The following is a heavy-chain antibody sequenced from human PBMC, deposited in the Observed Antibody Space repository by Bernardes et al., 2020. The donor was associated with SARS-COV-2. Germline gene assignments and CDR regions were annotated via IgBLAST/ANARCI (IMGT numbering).Heavy chain of an antibody. J-gene: IGHJ4*02. Sequence: SETLSLTCTVSGGSISSGSYYWGWIRQPPGKGLEWIGNIYYSGSTYYNPSLKSRVTISVDASKNQFSLKLSSVTAADTAVYYCARTYGSGTYYNPGQHYFDYWGQGTLVTVSS. CDR3: ARTYGSGTYYNPGQHYFDY. D-gene: IGHD3-10*01. V-gene: IGHV4-39*01. CDR2: IYYSGST. CDR1: GGSISSGSYY.